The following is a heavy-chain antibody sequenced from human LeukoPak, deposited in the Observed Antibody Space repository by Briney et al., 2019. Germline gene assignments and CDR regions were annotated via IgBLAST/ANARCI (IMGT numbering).Heavy chain of an antibody. CDR3: AKIYYYDSSGPDY. CDR2: ISGSGGST. V-gene: IGHV3-23*01. Sequence: GGYLRLSCAASGFTFSSYAMSWVRQAPGKGLKWVSGISGSGGSTYYADSVKGRFTISRDNSKNTLYLQMNGLRAEDTAVYYCAKIYYYDSSGPDYWGQGTLVTVSS. D-gene: IGHD3-22*01. CDR1: GFTFSSYA. J-gene: IGHJ4*02.